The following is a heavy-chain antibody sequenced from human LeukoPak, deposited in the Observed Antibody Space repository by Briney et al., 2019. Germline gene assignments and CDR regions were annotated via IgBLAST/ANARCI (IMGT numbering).Heavy chain of an antibody. CDR2: MSFDGTHI. CDR1: GFTFSSYA. D-gene: IGHD5-24*01. CDR3: ARDLGWLQSDY. V-gene: IGHV3-30-3*01. Sequence: PGRSLRLSCAASGFTFSSYAMHWVRQAPGKGLEWVAVMSFDGTHIYYADSVKGRFTISRDNSKNTLYLQMNSLRAEDTAVYYCARDLGWLQSDYWGQGTLVTVSS. J-gene: IGHJ4*02.